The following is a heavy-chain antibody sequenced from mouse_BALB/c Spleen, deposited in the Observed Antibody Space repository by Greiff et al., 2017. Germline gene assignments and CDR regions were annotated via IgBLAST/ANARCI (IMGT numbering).Heavy chain of an antibody. D-gene: IGHD5-1*01. CDR1: GFTFSDYY. CDR3: ARASTRFAY. Sequence: EVQLQESGGGLVKPGGSLTLSCAASGFTFSDYYMHWVRQTPEKRLEWVATISDGGSYTYYPDSVKGRFTISRDNAKNNLYLQMSSLKSEATAMYYCARASTRFAYWGQGTLVTVSA. J-gene: IGHJ3*01. CDR2: ISDGGSYT. V-gene: IGHV5-4*02.